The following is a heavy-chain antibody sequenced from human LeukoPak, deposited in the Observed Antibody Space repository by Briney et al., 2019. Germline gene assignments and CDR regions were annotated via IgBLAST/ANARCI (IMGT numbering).Heavy chain of an antibody. CDR3: ARDPSDGDGSYLGDY. CDR2: ISAYNGNT. D-gene: IGHD1-26*01. J-gene: IGHJ4*02. Sequence: ASVKVSCKASGYTFTSYAMNWVRQAPGQGLEWMGWISAYNGNTNYAQKLQGRVTMTTDTSTSTAYMELRSLRSDDTAVYYCARDPSDGDGSYLGDYWGQGTLVTVSS. CDR1: GYTFTSYA. V-gene: IGHV1-18*01.